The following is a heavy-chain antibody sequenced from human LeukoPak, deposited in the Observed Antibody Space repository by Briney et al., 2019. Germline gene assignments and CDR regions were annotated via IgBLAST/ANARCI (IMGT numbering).Heavy chain of an antibody. D-gene: IGHD5-24*01. J-gene: IGHJ6*03. V-gene: IGHV4-4*02. Sequence: SETLSLTCAVSGGSISSSNWWSRVRQPPGKGLEWIGEIYHSGSTNYNPSLKSRVTISVDKSKNQFSLKLSSVTAADTAVYYCARSRVEMATISSVHYYYYYMDVWGKGTTVTVSS. CDR2: IYHSGST. CDR3: ARSRVEMATISSVHYYYYYMDV. CDR1: GGSISSSNW.